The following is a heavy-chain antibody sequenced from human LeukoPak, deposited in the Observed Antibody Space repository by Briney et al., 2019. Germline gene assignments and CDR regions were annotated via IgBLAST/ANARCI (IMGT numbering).Heavy chain of an antibody. Sequence: GDSLKISCKGSGYSFTSYWIGWVRQMPGKGLEWMGLIYPGDSDTRYSPSFQGQVTISADKSISTAYLQWSSLKASDTAMYYCATAGGDSSGLDAFDIWGQGTMVTVSS. D-gene: IGHD3-22*01. J-gene: IGHJ3*02. CDR1: GYSFTSYW. CDR2: IYPGDSDT. V-gene: IGHV5-51*01. CDR3: ATAGGDSSGLDAFDI.